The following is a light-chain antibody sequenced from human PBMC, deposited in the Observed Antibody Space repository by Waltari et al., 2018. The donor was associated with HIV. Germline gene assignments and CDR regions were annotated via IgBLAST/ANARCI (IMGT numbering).Light chain of an antibody. V-gene: IGLV2-14*01. CDR1: SSDVGGHDV. CDR2: AVN. Sequence: QSALTQPASVSGSPGQSITISCTGTSSDVGGHDVVSWYQQHPGEGPTLMIYAVNKRPSGVSDRFSGSKSGNTASLTISGLQAGDEADYYCSSFRSSATWVFGGGTKLTVV. CDR3: SSFRSSATWV. J-gene: IGLJ3*02.